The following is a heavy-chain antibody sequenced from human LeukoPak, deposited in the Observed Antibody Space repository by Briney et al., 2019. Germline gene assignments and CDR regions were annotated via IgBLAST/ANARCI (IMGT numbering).Heavy chain of an antibody. CDR2: INPNSGGT. J-gene: IGHJ4*02. Sequence: ASVKVSCKASGYTFSSYGISWVRQAPGQGLEWMGWINPNSGGTNYAQKFQGRVTMTRDTSISTAYMELSRLRSDDTAVYYCAREGEEMATITGFDYWGQGTLVTVSS. CDR3: AREGEEMATITGFDY. D-gene: IGHD5-24*01. CDR1: GYTFSSYG. V-gene: IGHV1-2*02.